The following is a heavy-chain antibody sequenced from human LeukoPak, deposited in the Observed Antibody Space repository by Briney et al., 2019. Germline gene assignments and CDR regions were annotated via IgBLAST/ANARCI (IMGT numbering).Heavy chain of an antibody. CDR2: IYTSGST. CDR1: GGSISSYY. J-gene: IGHJ6*03. CDR3: ARGYSGSYWDSYYYYMDV. V-gene: IGHV4-4*07. D-gene: IGHD1-26*01. Sequence: SETLSLTCTVSGGSISSYYWSWIRQPAGKGLEWIGRIYTSGSTNYNPSLKSRVTMSVDTSKNQFSLKLSSVTAADTAVYYCARGYSGSYWDSYYYYMDVWGKGTTVTISS.